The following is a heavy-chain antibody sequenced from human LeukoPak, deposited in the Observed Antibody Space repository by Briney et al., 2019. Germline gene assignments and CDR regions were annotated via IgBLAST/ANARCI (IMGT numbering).Heavy chain of an antibody. Sequence: ASVKVSCKVSGYTLTELSMHWVRQAPGKGPEWMGGFDSEDGETIYAQKFQGRVTMTEDTSTDTAYMELSSLRSEDTAVYYCATEYYYGSGYNWFDPWGQGTLVTVSS. CDR1: GYTLTELS. V-gene: IGHV1-24*01. J-gene: IGHJ5*02. CDR2: FDSEDGET. CDR3: ATEYYYGSGYNWFDP. D-gene: IGHD3-10*01.